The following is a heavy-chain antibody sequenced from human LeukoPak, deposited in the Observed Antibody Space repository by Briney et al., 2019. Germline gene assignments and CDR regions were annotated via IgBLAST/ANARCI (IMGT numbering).Heavy chain of an antibody. CDR3: ARGKEMTRTSGYYSFDF. V-gene: IGHV4-4*07. J-gene: IGHJ4*02. Sequence: SETLSLTCTVSIGSLNSYFWTWVRQPAGKGLEWIGRVPDTGRAYYNPSLESRVTISLDTSKNQFSLKVTSVTAADTAVYYCARGKEMTRTSGYYSFDFWGQGTLVSVSS. D-gene: IGHD3-9*01. CDR2: VPDTGRA. CDR1: IGSLNSYF.